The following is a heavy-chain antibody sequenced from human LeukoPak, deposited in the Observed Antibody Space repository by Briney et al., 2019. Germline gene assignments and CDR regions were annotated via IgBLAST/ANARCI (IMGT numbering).Heavy chain of an antibody. V-gene: IGHV4-34*01. J-gene: IGHJ4*02. CDR2: INHSGST. CDR1: GGSFSGYY. Sequence: PSETLSLTCAVYGGSFSGYYWSWIRQPPGKGLEWIGEINHSGSTNYNPSLKSRVTISVDASKNQFSLKLSSVTAADTAVYYCARVARNSSGYYPVDYWGQGTLVTVSS. CDR3: ARVARNSSGYYPVDY. D-gene: IGHD3-22*01.